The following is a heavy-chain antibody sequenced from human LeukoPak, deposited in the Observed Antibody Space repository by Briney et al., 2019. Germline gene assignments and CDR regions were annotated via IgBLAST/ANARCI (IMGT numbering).Heavy chain of an antibody. V-gene: IGHV4-59*08. Sequence: SETLSLTCTVSGGSISSYYWSWIRQPPGKGLGWIGYIYYSGSTNYNPSLKSRVTISVDTSKNQFSLKLSSVTAADTAVYYCARIYDYGDYVDAFDIWGQGTMVTISS. CDR1: GGSISSYY. J-gene: IGHJ3*02. D-gene: IGHD4-17*01. CDR2: IYYSGST. CDR3: ARIYDYGDYVDAFDI.